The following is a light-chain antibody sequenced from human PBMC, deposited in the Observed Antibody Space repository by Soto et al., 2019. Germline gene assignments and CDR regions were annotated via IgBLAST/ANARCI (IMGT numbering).Light chain of an antibody. CDR1: ETVDSF. V-gene: IGKV3-11*01. CDR2: DAS. J-gene: IGKJ4*01. Sequence: EIVLTQSPATLSLSAGERAALSCRASETVDSFLAWYQQKPGQAPRLLIYDASKRATGIPARFSGSGSGTDFTLTISRLEPEDVAVYYCQQYGSSPLTFGGGTKVDI. CDR3: QQYGSSPLT.